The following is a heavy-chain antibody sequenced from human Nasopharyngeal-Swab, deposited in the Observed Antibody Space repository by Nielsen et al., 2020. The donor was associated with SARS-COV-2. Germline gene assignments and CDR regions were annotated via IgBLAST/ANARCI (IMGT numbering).Heavy chain of an antibody. CDR2: INHSGST. Sequence: SEPLSPTCAAHGGPFSGYYWSWTRQPPGKGLEWIGEINHSGSTNYNPSPKSRVTISVDTSKNQFSLKLSSVTAADTAVYYCVRPRRWLYYFDYWGQGTLVTVSS. CDR1: GGPFSGYY. CDR3: VRPRRWLYYFDY. V-gene: IGHV4-34*01. D-gene: IGHD3-22*01. J-gene: IGHJ4*02.